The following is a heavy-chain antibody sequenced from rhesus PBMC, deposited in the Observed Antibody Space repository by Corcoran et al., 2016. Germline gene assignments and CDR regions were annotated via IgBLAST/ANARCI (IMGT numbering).Heavy chain of an antibody. CDR1: GGSISSGYD. CDR3: ARSIAAAGMSFDY. J-gene: IGHJ4*01. CDR2: IYGSSWST. Sequence: QVQLQESGPGVVKPSETLSLTCAVSGGSISSGYDWSWIRQPPGKGLEWIGYIYGSSWSTNYNPSLNNRVPISKDASKNQFSLKLSSVTAADTAVYYCARSIAAAGMSFDYWGQGVLVTVSS. V-gene: IGHV4-76*01. D-gene: IGHD6-25*01.